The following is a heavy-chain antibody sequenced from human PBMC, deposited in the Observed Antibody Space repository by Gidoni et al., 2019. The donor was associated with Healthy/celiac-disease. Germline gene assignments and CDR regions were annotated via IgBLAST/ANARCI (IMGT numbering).Heavy chain of an antibody. J-gene: IGHJ5*02. D-gene: IGHD2-2*01. V-gene: IGHV3-21*01. CDR2: ISSSSSYI. CDR1: GFTFRSYR. Sequence: EVQLLESGGRLVQPGGSLILPCAASGFTFRSYRMNWVRQAPGKGLELVASISSSSSYIYYADSVKGRFTISRDNDKNSLYLQMNSLRAEDTAVYYCARDRVVPAAMYWFDPWGQGTLVTVSS. CDR3: ARDRVVPAAMYWFDP.